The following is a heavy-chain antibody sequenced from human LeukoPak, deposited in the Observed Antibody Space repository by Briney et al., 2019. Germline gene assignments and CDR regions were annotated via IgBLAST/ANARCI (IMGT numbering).Heavy chain of an antibody. Sequence: GGSLRLSCAASGFTVSSNYMSWVRQAPGKGLEWVSVIYSGGSTYYADSVKGRFTISRDNFKNTLYLQMNSLRAEDTAVYYCAREKGTAAGGRWFEPWGQGTLVTVSS. CDR1: GFTVSSNY. J-gene: IGHJ5*02. V-gene: IGHV3-66*01. CDR2: IYSGGST. CDR3: AREKGTAAGGRWFEP. D-gene: IGHD6-13*01.